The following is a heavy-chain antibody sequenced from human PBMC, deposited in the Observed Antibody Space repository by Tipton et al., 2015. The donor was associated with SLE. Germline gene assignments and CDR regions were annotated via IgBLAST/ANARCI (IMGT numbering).Heavy chain of an antibody. CDR3: ARGEWLVHL. V-gene: IGHV3-7*03. CDR2: IKQDGSEK. J-gene: IGHJ4*02. CDR1: GGSISSYY. D-gene: IGHD6-19*01. Sequence: LSLTCTVSGGSISSYYWSWVRQAPGKGLEWVANIKQDGSEKYYVDSVKGRFTISRDNAKNSLYLQMNSLRAEDTAVYYCARGEWLVHLWGQGTLVTVSS.